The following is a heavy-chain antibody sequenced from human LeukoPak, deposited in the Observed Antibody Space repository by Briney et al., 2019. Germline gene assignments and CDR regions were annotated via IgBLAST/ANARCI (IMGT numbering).Heavy chain of an antibody. CDR3: ARRGRGYSYEPLSSYYMDV. CDR1: GYRFTSYW. CDR2: IYPGDSDT. V-gene: IGHV5-51*01. J-gene: IGHJ6*03. Sequence: GESLQISCKGSGYRFTSYWIGWVRQMPGKGLEWMGIIYPGDSDTRYSPSFQGQVTISADKSISTAYLQWSSLKASDTAMYYCARRGRGYSYEPLSSYYMDVWGKGTTVTVSS. D-gene: IGHD5-18*01.